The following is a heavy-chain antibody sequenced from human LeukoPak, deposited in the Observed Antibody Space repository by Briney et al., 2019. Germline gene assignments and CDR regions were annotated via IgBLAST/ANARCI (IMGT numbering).Heavy chain of an antibody. CDR1: GYTFTSYG. Sequence: ASVKVSCKAYGYTFTSYGIGWVRQAPGQGLEWMGWISTYNGNTNYAQKVQGRVTMTTDTSTSTAYMELRSLRSDDTAVYYCARDYSSGWPNFDYWGQGTLVTVSS. V-gene: IGHV1-18*01. CDR3: ARDYSSGWPNFDY. D-gene: IGHD6-19*01. CDR2: ISTYNGNT. J-gene: IGHJ4*02.